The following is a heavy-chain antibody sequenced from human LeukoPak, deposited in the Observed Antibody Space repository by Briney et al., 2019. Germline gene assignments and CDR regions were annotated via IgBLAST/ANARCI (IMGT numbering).Heavy chain of an antibody. CDR1: GYTFTGYY. Sequence: ASVKVSCKASGYTFTGYYMHWVRQAPGQGLEWMGWINPNSGGTNYAQKLQGRVTMTTDTSTSTAYMELRSLRSDDTAVYYCARDEGIAARPDQNWFDPWGQGTLVTVSS. V-gene: IGHV1-2*02. D-gene: IGHD6-6*01. CDR2: INPNSGGT. CDR3: ARDEGIAARPDQNWFDP. J-gene: IGHJ5*02.